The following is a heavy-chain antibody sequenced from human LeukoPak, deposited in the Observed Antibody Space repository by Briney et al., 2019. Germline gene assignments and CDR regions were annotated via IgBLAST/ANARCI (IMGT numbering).Heavy chain of an antibody. CDR3: ARGTRDSSAYYSPPDV. J-gene: IGHJ6*04. V-gene: IGHV3-21*01. CDR1: GFTFSSSS. D-gene: IGHD3-22*01. CDR2: ISSSSIYI. Sequence: GGSLRLSCAASGFTFSSSSMNWVRQAAGKGLEWVSSISSSSIYIYYVDSVKGRFTISRDNAKNSLYLQMNSLRAEDTAVYYCARGTRDSSAYYSPPDVWGKGTTVIVSS.